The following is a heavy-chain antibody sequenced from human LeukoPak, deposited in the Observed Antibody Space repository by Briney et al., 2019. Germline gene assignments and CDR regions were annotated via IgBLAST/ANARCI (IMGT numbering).Heavy chain of an antibody. CDR3: ARTRYYYNSRSYGAPYYFDY. CDR1: GGSVSDYY. D-gene: IGHD3-10*01. Sequence: SETLSLTCTISGGSVSDYYWSWIRQSPGKGLEWIGSIYYSGSTYYSPSLKSRVTISVDTSKNQFSLKLSSVTAADTAVYYCARTRYYYNSRSYGAPYYFDYWGQGTLVTVSS. V-gene: IGHV4-59*05. CDR2: IYYSGST. J-gene: IGHJ4*02.